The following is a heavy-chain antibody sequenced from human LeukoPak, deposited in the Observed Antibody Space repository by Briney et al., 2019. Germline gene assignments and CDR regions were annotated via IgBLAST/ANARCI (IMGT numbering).Heavy chain of an antibody. D-gene: IGHD3-22*01. V-gene: IGHV3-23*01. CDR3: AKHYDSSGYWRTAAPTPYFNS. Sequence: GVRRTIKKGMEWVSAISGSGGSTYYADSVKGRFTISRDNSKNTLYLQMNSLRAEDTAVYYCAKHYDSSGYWRTAAPTPYFNSWGHGTLVTVSS. CDR2: ISGSGGST. J-gene: IGHJ5*01.